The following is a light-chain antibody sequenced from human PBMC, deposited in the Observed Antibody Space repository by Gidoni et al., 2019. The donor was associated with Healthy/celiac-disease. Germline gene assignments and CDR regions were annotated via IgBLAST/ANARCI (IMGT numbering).Light chain of an antibody. J-gene: IGKJ2*01. CDR3: QQSYSTPLLYT. CDR1: QSISSY. CDR2: AAS. Sequence: DIQMTQSPSSLSAPVGDRVTITCRASQSISSYLNWYQQKPGKAPKLLIYAASSLQSGVPSRFSGSGSGTDFTLTISSLQPEDFATYYCQQSYSTPLLYTFGQGTKLEIK. V-gene: IGKV1-39*01.